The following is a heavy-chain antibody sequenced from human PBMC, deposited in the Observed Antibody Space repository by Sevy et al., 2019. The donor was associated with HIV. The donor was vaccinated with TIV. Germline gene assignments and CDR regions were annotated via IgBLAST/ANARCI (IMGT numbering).Heavy chain of an antibody. CDR2: ILPISGLV. J-gene: IGHJ5*01. Sequence: ASVKVSCKASGDIFSNYGINWVRQAPGQGLQWMGGILPISGLVNYAQKFQGGVTISADKSTGTVYMALSSLRSEDTAVYYCARDRPCGGDCYILDPWGQGVLVTVSS. CDR1: GDIFSNYG. CDR3: ARDRPCGGDCYILDP. V-gene: IGHV1-69*10. D-gene: IGHD2-21*01.